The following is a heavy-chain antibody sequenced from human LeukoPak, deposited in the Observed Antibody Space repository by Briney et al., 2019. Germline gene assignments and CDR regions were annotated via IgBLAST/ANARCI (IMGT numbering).Heavy chain of an antibody. CDR2: ITPIFGTA. V-gene: IGHV1-69*05. D-gene: IGHD5-24*01. J-gene: IGHJ6*03. Sequence: SVKVSCKASGGTFSSYAISWVRQAPGQGLEWMGGITPIFGTANYAQKFQGRVTITTDESTSTAYMELSSLRSEDTAVYYCARQPEERPGYYYYMDVWGKGTTVTVSS. CDR3: ARQPEERPGYYYYMDV. CDR1: GGTFSSYA.